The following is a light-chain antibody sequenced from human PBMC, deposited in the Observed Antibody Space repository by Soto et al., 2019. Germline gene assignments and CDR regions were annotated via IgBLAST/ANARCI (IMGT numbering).Light chain of an antibody. V-gene: IGLV1-47*01. J-gene: IGLJ3*02. CDR3: SVWEDKVDGWV. CDR1: SSNIGSNF. Sequence: QAVVTQPPSASGTPGQKVTLSCSGISSNIGSNFVYWYQQLPGTAPKLLIYKDNQRPSGVPDRFSGSKSGTSVSLAISGLRPEDEAEYYCSVWEDKVDGWVFGGGTKLTVL. CDR2: KDN.